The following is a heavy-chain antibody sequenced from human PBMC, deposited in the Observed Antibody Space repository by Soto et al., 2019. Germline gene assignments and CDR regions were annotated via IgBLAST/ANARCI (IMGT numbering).Heavy chain of an antibody. CDR1: GFTFSSYG. Sequence: GGSLRLSCAASGFTFSSYGMHWVRQAPGKGLEWVAVIWYDGNNKYYADSVKGRFTISRDNSRNTLFLQMNSQRAEDTAVYYCAKSTALIVVIDYWGQGTLVTVSS. CDR3: AKSTALIVVIDY. V-gene: IGHV3-30*02. D-gene: IGHD3-22*01. CDR2: IWYDGNNK. J-gene: IGHJ4*02.